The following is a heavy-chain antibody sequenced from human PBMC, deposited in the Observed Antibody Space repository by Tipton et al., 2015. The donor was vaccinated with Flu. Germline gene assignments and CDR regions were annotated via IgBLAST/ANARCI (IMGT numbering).Heavy chain of an antibody. CDR1: GFTFSSYA. J-gene: IGHJ4*02. CDR3: AKSESSSWYGGLYY. D-gene: IGHD6-13*01. Sequence: SLRLSCAASGFTFSSYAMSWVRQAPGKGLEWVSAISGSGGSTYYADSVKGRFTISRDNSKNTLYLQMNSLRAEDTAVYYCAKSESSSWYGGLYYWGQGTLVTVSS. V-gene: IGHV3-23*01. CDR2: ISGSGGST.